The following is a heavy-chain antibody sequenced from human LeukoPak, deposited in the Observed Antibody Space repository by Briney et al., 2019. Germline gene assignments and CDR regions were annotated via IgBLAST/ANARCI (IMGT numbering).Heavy chain of an antibody. Sequence: ASVKVSCRASGYTFTTYDINWVRQSTGQGLEWMGWMNPNSGNTGYAQKFQGRVTMTRSTSISTAFMELSGLRSEGTAVYFCARRNTAMVAGLDYWGQGSLVTVSS. CDR2: MNPNSGNT. D-gene: IGHD5-18*01. CDR3: ARRNTAMVAGLDY. J-gene: IGHJ4*02. CDR1: GYTFTTYD. V-gene: IGHV1-8*01.